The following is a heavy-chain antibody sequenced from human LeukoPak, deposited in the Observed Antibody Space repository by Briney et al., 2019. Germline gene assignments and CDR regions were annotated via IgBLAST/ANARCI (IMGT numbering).Heavy chain of an antibody. CDR2: IKQDGSEK. D-gene: IGHD6-13*01. V-gene: IGHV3-7*03. CDR1: GFTFSSYW. CDR3: AKAPPLGSSWYDSYMDV. J-gene: IGHJ6*03. Sequence: GGSLRLSCAASGFTFSSYWMSWVRQAPGKGLEWVANIKQDGSEKYYVDSVKGRFTISRDNAKNSLYLQMNSLRAEDTAVYYCAKAPPLGSSWYDSYMDVWGKGTTVTVSS.